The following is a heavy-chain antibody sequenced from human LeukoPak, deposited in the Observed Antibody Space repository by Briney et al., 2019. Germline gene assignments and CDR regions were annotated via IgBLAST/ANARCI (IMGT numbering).Heavy chain of an antibody. CDR2: IYYSGNT. Sequence: SETLSLTCTVSGGSISSSSYYWGWIRQPPGKGLEWIGSIYYSGNTYYNPSPKTPVTISVDTSKNQFSLKLSSVTVADTAVYYCASGRGNLGAEGVFDIWGQGTMVTVSS. D-gene: IGHD1-26*01. V-gene: IGHV4-39*07. J-gene: IGHJ3*02. CDR1: GGSISSSSYY. CDR3: ASGRGNLGAEGVFDI.